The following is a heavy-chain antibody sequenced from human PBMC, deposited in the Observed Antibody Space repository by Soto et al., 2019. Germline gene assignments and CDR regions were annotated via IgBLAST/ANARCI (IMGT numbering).Heavy chain of an antibody. CDR1: GFTFSSYA. J-gene: IGHJ4*02. D-gene: IGHD2-2*01. CDR3: ARGESVGTIRKFCDY. Sequence: QVQLVESGGGVVQPGRSLRLSCAASGFTFSSYAMHWVRQAPGKGLEWVTLISYDGSNKYYADSVKGRFTISRDNSKNTLYLQMNSLRAEDTAVYYCARGESVGTIRKFCDYWGQGTLVTVSS. V-gene: IGHV3-30-3*01. CDR2: ISYDGSNK.